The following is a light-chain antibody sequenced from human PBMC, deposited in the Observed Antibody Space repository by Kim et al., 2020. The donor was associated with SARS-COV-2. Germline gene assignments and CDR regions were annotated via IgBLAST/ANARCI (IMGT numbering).Light chain of an antibody. Sequence: SPEERATLSCRASQSVGNSLAWFQQKPGQAPRLLIFETSNRATGIPARFSGSGSGTAFTLTISSLEPEDFAVYYCQQRYNWPLTFGGGTKVDIK. CDR1: QSVGNS. J-gene: IGKJ4*01. CDR3: QQRYNWPLT. CDR2: ETS. V-gene: IGKV3-11*01.